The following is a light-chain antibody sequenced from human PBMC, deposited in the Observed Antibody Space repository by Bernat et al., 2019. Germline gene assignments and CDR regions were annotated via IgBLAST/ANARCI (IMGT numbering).Light chain of an antibody. J-gene: IGKJ1*01. Sequence: DIQMTQSPSSLSASIGDRVTITCRASQSISTYLNWCQQKPGKAPKVLIYAASILQSGVPSRFSGSVSGTEFTLTISNLQPEDFATYYCQQSYCIPWTIGQGTKVEIK. CDR3: QQSYCIPWT. CDR2: AAS. CDR1: QSISTY. V-gene: IGKV1-39*01.